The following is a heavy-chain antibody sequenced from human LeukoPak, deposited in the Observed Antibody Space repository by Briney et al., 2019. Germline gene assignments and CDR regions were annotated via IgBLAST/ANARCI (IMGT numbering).Heavy chain of an antibody. Sequence: GGSLRLSCAGSGFTFSTFGFHWVRQAPGKGLEWVAVTSFDGTNKYYADSVKGRFTVSRDNSKNTLYLQMNSLRAEDTAVYYCAKDRRIQLWLGFDYWGQGTLVTVSS. D-gene: IGHD5-18*01. CDR2: TSFDGTNK. V-gene: IGHV3-30*18. CDR3: AKDRRIQLWLGFDY. J-gene: IGHJ4*02. CDR1: GFTFSTFG.